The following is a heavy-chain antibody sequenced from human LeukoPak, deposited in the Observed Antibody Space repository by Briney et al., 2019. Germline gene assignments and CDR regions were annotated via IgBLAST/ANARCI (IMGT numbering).Heavy chain of an antibody. J-gene: IGHJ4*02. V-gene: IGHV3-48*01. CDR1: GFTFSIYS. CDR3: ARDQGSSTSY. CDR2: ISSTSNTI. D-gene: IGHD2-2*01. Sequence: GGSLRLSCAASGFTFSIYSMNWVRQAPGKGLEWVSYISSTSNTIYYADSVKGRFTISRDNTKNSLYLQMNSLRAEDTAMYYCARDQGSSTSYWGQGTLVTVSS.